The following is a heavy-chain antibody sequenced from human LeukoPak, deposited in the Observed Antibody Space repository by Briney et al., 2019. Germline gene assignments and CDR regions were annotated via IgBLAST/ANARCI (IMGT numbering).Heavy chain of an antibody. CDR1: GFTFSSYW. Sequence: GGALRLSCAASGFTFSSYWMSWVRQAPGKGREWEANIKQDGSEKYYVDSVKGRFTISTDNAKNSLYLQMNSLRAEDTAVYYCARDYDFWSGYYFDYWGQGTLVTVSS. D-gene: IGHD3-3*01. V-gene: IGHV3-7*01. J-gene: IGHJ4*02. CDR2: IKQDGSEK. CDR3: ARDYDFWSGYYFDY.